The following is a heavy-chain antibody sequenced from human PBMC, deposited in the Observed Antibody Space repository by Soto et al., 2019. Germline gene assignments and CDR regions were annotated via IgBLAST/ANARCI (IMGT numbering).Heavy chain of an antibody. CDR1: GFTFSEYA. V-gene: IGHV3-23*03. CDR3: FNVAFGY. J-gene: IGHJ4*02. CDR2: IDGAGSNK. Sequence: PGGSLRLSCAASGFTFSEYAMTWVRQAPGKGLEWVSVIDGAGSNKYCADSVEGRFTISRDDAKNSLYLQMDSLRVEDTALYYCFNVAFGYWGRGTLVTVSS.